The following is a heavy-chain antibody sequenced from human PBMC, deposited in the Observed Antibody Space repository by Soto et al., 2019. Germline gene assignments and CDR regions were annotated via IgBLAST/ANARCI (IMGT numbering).Heavy chain of an antibody. CDR1: GYTFTGYY. J-gene: IGHJ6*02. Sequence: ASVKVSCKASGYTFTGYYMHWVRQAPGQGLEWMGWINPNSGGTNYAQKFQGRVTMTRDTSISTAYMELSRLRSDDTAVYYCARDTIQKGLAYYSYGMDVWGQGTTVTVSS. D-gene: IGHD2-2*02. CDR2: INPNSGGT. CDR3: ARDTIQKGLAYYSYGMDV. V-gene: IGHV1-2*02.